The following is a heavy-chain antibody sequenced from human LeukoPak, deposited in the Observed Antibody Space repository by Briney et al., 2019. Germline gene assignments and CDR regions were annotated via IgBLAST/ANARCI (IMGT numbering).Heavy chain of an antibody. D-gene: IGHD5-24*01. V-gene: IGHV1-8*01. J-gene: IGHJ3*02. Sequence: ASVKVSCKPSGYIFRNYDINWVRQASGQGLEWMGWMNRENGNTGYAQKFHGRVTMTRHAPTNTAYMELTSLRSEDTAVYFCATPMANTFDAFDIWGQGSRVTVSS. CDR3: ATPMANTFDAFDI. CDR1: GYIFRNYD. CDR2: MNRENGNT.